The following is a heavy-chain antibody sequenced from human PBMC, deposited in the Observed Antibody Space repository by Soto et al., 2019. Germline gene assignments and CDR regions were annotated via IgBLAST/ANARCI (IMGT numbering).Heavy chain of an antibody. V-gene: IGHV3-23*01. CDR3: AKSAAAGTEIEY. Sequence: GGSLRLSCAASGFTFSSYAMSRVRQAPGKGLEWVSAISGSGGSTYYADSVKGRFTISRDNPKNTLYLQMNSLRAEDTAVYYCAKSAAAGTEIEYWGQGTLVTVSS. CDR1: GFTFSSYA. J-gene: IGHJ4*02. D-gene: IGHD6-13*01. CDR2: ISGSGGST.